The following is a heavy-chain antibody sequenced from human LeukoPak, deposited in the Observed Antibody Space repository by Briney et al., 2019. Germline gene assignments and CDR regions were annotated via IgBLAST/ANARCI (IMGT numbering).Heavy chain of an antibody. J-gene: IGHJ2*01. CDR3: ARGLGYEFDL. CDR1: GGSFSGYY. D-gene: IGHD1-1*01. CDR2: INHSGST. V-gene: IGHV4-34*01. Sequence: PSETLSLTCAVYGGSFSGYYWSWIRQPPGKGLEWIGEINHSGSTNYNPSLKSRVTISVDTSKNQFSLKLSSVTAADTAVYYCARGLGYEFDLWGRGTLVTVSS.